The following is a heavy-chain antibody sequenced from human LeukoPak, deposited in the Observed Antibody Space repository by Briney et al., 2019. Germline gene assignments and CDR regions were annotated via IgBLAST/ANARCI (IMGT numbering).Heavy chain of an antibody. CDR1: GGSISSSSYY. V-gene: IGHV4-39*07. CDR2: IYYSGST. Sequence: SETLSLTCTVSGGSISSSSYYWGWIRQPPGKGLEWIGSIYYSGSTYYNPSLKSRVTISVDTSKNQFSLKLSSVTAADTAVYYCARGGGILLSWYFDLWGRGTLVTVSS. CDR3: ARGGGILLSWYFDL. D-gene: IGHD2/OR15-2a*01. J-gene: IGHJ2*01.